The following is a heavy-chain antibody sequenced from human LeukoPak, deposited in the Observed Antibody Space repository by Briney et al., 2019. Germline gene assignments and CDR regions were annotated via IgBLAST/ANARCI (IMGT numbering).Heavy chain of an antibody. CDR2: ISGSGTTT. D-gene: IGHD3-10*01. V-gene: IGHV3-23*01. Sequence: GGSLRLSCAASGFMFTDHALSWVRQAPGKGLEWVSSISGSGTTTYYAESVRGRFTISRDNSKNTVYLQMNSLRADDTALYYCARVLALWFGALDYWGQGRMVSV. CDR3: ARVLALWFGALDY. J-gene: IGHJ4*02. CDR1: GFMFTDHA.